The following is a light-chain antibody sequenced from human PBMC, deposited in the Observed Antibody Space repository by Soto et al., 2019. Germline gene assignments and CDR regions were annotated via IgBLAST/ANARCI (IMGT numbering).Light chain of an antibody. CDR2: AAS. V-gene: IGKV1-12*01. J-gene: IGKJ5*01. CDR1: QGISSW. Sequence: DIQMTQSPSSVSAAVGDRVTITCRASQGISSWLAWYQQQPGRAPKLLIYAASTLQRGVPSRFSGSVSGTDFSLTISSLQPEDFATYYCQQAHSFPVTFGQGTRLEI. CDR3: QQAHSFPVT.